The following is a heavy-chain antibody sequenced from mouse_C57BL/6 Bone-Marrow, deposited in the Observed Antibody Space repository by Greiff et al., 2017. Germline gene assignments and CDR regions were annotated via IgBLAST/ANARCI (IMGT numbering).Heavy chain of an antibody. V-gene: IGHV5-17*01. D-gene: IGHD2-3*01. CDR2: LSSGSSTI. CDR3: ARPDGYYGWYFDV. CDR1: GFTFSDYG. Sequence: DVKLVESGGGLVTPGGSLKLSCAASGFTFSDYGMHWVRQAPAKGLEWVAYLSSGSSTIYYADTVQGRFTISRDNAKNTLFLQMTSLRSEDTAMYYCARPDGYYGWYFDVWGTGTTVTVSS. J-gene: IGHJ1*03.